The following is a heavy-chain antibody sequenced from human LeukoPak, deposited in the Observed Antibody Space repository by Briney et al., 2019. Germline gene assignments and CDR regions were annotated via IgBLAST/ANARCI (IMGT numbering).Heavy chain of an antibody. CDR3: ARHVFHSSSSYYEFFDY. V-gene: IGHV4-59*08. J-gene: IGHJ4*02. CDR2: VYYSGST. D-gene: IGHD3-22*01. CDR1: GGSISTYF. Sequence: PSETLSLTCTVSGGSISTYFWSWIRQPPGKGLEWIGYVYYSGSTNYNPSLKSRVTISVDTSKNHFSLKLSSVTAADTAVYYCARHVFHSSSSYYEFFDYWGQGTLVTVSS.